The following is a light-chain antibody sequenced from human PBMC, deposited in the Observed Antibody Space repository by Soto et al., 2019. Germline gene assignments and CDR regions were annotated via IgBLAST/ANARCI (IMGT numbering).Light chain of an antibody. V-gene: IGKV2-30*02. CDR3: MQGTHWPPT. J-gene: IGKJ5*01. CDR1: QGLLHSDGNTY. CDR2: KVS. Sequence: DVVMTQPPLSSPVTLGQPASISCRSSQGLLHSDGNTYLNWFHQRPGQSPRRLIYKVSNRDSGVPDRFSGSGSGTDFTLKISRVEAEDVGVYYCMQGTHWPPTFGQGTRLEIK.